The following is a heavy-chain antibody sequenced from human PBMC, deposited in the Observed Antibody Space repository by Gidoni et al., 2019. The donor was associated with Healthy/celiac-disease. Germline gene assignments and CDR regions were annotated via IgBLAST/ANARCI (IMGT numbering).Heavy chain of an antibody. CDR1: GCSISSGGYY. CDR3: ARLIDYFDY. V-gene: IGHV4-31*03. CDR2: IYYCGSI. Sequence: HVQLQESGLGLGKPSLTLSLTCTGSGCSISSGGYYGSWIRQHAGQGLAWIGYIYYCGSIYYNPSLKSRVTISVDTSKNQFSLKLSSVTAADTAVYYCARLIDYFDYWGQGTLVTVSS. J-gene: IGHJ4*02.